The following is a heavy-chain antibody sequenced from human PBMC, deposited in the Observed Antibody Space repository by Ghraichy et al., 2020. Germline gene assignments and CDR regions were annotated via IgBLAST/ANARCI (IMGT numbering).Heavy chain of an antibody. D-gene: IGHD6-6*01. J-gene: IGHJ6*04. V-gene: IGHV4-59*01. CDR3: ARVRRLGQLGTYYGMDV. Sequence: SETLSLTCTVSGGSTSSYYWSWIRQPPGKGLEWIGYIYYSGSTNYNPSLKSRVTISVDTSKNQFSLKLSSVTAADTAVYYCARVRRLGQLGTYYGMDVWGKGTTVTVSS. CDR2: IYYSGST. CDR1: GGSTSSYY.